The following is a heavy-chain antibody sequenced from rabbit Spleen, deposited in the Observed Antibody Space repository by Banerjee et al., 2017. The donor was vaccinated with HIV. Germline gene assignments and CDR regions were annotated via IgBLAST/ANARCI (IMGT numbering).Heavy chain of an antibody. CDR3: ARGIVYGFSGDAYPPYGMDL. V-gene: IGHV1S40*01. CDR2: IYAGSSGST. D-gene: IGHD6-1*01. CDR1: GFSFSNYW. J-gene: IGHJ6*01. Sequence: QSLEESGGDLVKPGASLTLTCTASGFSFSNYWMCWVRQAPGKGLEWIACIYAGSSGSTYYASRAKGRFTISKTSSTTVTLQMTSLTAADTATYFCARGIVYGFSGDAYPPYGMDLWGPGTLVTVS.